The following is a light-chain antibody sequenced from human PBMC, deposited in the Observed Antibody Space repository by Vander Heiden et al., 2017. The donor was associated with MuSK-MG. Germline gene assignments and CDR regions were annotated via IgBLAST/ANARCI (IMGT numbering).Light chain of an antibody. CDR1: QSISSY. CDR3: QQSYSTPRA. J-gene: IGKJ1*01. Sequence: DIQMTQSPSSLSASVGDRVTITCRASQSISSYLNWYQQKPGKAPKLLIYAASSLQSGVPSRFSGSGSGTDFTLTISRLQPEDFATYYCQQSYSTPRAFGQGTKVXIK. CDR2: AAS. V-gene: IGKV1-39*01.